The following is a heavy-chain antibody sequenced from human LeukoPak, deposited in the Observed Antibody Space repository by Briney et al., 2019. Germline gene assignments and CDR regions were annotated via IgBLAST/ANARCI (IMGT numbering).Heavy chain of an antibody. Sequence: GGSLRLSCAASGFTFDDYAMHWVRQAPGKGLVWVSRLSPDGTNTNYADSVKGRFTISRDNAKNTVYLQMNSLRAEDTALYYCASVRLGHWGQGTLVTVSS. D-gene: IGHD3-9*01. CDR3: ASVRLGH. J-gene: IGHJ4*02. CDR1: GFTFDDYA. V-gene: IGHV3-74*01. CDR2: LSPDGTNT.